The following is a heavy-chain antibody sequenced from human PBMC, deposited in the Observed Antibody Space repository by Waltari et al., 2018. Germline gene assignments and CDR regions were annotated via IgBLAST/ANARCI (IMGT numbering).Heavy chain of an antibody. CDR1: GFTFDDYA. D-gene: IGHD6-19*01. Sequence: EVQLVESGGGLVPPGRSLRLSCAASGFTFDDYAMHWVRQEQGEGLEWVSGMSWNSGKVVYADAVKGRFTISRDNAKNSLQLQMNSLRAEDTALYYCAKPQWLSPDAFDIWGQGTIVTVSS. CDR2: MSWNSGKV. CDR3: AKPQWLSPDAFDI. J-gene: IGHJ3*02. V-gene: IGHV3-9*01.